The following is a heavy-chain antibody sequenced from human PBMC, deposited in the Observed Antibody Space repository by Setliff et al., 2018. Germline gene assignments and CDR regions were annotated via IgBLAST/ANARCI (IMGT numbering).Heavy chain of an antibody. CDR3: ARLSGYYFGY. D-gene: IGHD3-22*01. CDR1: GGSISSSSYY. CDR2: IYYSGST. Sequence: SETLSLTCTVSGGSISSSSYYWGWIRQPPGKGLEWIGSIYYSGSTYYNPSLKSRVTISVDTSKNQFSLKLSSVTAADTAVFCCARLSGYYFGYWGQGTLVTVSS. V-gene: IGHV4-39*01. J-gene: IGHJ4*02.